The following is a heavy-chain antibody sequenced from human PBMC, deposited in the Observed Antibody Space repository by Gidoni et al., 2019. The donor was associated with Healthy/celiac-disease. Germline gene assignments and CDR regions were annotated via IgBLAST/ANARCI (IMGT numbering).Heavy chain of an antibody. CDR3: ARDGITIFGVADAFDI. J-gene: IGHJ3*02. Sequence: EVQLVESGGGLVQPGGSLRLSCAASGFTFSRYSMNWVRQAPGKGLEWVSYISSSSSTIYYADSVKGRFTISRDNAKNSLYLQMNSLRAEDTAVYYCARDGITIFGVADAFDIWGQGTMVTVSS. CDR1: GFTFSRYS. CDR2: ISSSSSTI. V-gene: IGHV3-48*01. D-gene: IGHD3-3*01.